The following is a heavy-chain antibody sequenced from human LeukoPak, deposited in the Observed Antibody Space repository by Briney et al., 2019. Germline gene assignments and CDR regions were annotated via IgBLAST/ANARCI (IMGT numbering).Heavy chain of an antibody. V-gene: IGHV4-39*01. CDR2: IYYSGST. J-gene: IGHJ3*02. CDR3: ARPTRYDFWSGYPGGAFDI. Sequence: PSETLSLTCTVSGGSISSSSYYWGWIRQPPGKGLEWIGSIYYSGSTYYSPSLKSRVTISVDTSKNQFSLKLSSVTAADTAVYYCARPTRYDFWSGYPGGAFDIWGQGTMVTVSS. CDR1: GGSISSSSYY. D-gene: IGHD3-3*01.